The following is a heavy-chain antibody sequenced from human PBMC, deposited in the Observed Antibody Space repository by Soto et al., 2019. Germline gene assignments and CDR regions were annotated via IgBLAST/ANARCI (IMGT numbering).Heavy chain of an antibody. Sequence: QLQLQESGPGLVKPSETLSLTCTVSGGSISSSSYYWGWIRQPPGKGLEWIGSIYYSGSTYYNPSLKSRVTISVDTSKNQFSLKLSSVTAADTAVYYCARHHLRLSSSWYNYFDYWGQGTLVTVSS. V-gene: IGHV4-39*01. J-gene: IGHJ4*02. CDR1: GGSISSSSYY. CDR3: ARHHLRLSSSWYNYFDY. CDR2: IYYSGST. D-gene: IGHD6-13*01.